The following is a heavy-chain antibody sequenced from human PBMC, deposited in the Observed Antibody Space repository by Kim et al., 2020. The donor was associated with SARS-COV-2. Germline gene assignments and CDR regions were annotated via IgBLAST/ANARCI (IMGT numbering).Heavy chain of an antibody. CDR3: ARVLTSGWSYFDY. CDR2: ISSSSSYI. CDR1: GFTFSAYF. D-gene: IGHD6-19*01. V-gene: IGHV3-21*04. Sequence: GGSLRLSCAVSGFTFSAYFIDWVRQAPGKGLEWVSSISSSSSYIYYADSVKGRFTISRDNAKSSLYLQMNSLRAEDTAVYYCARVLTSGWSYFDYWGQGTLVTVSS. J-gene: IGHJ4*02.